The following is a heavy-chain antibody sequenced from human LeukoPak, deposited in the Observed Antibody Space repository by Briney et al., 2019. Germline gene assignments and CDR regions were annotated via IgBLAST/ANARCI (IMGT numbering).Heavy chain of an antibody. J-gene: IGHJ5*02. D-gene: IGHD2-2*01. V-gene: IGHV1-69*05. CDR2: IIPIFGTA. CDR1: GGTFSSYA. CDR3: ARGKDIVVVPAALPWFDP. Sequence: GASVKVSCKASGGTFSSYAISWVRQAPGQGLEWMGGIIPIFGTANYAQKFQGRVTITTDESTSTAYMELSSLRSEDTAVYYCARGKDIVVVPAALPWFDPWGQGTLLTVSS.